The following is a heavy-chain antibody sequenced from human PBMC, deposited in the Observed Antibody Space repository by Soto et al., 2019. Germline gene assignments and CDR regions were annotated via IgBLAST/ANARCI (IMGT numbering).Heavy chain of an antibody. CDR3: ARAYDILTGYGYFDY. D-gene: IGHD3-9*01. J-gene: IGHJ4*02. CDR2: IYYSGST. Sequence: NRQTPGKGLEWIGYIYYSGSTYYNPSLKSRVTISVDTSKNQFSLKLSSVTAADTAVYYCARAYDILTGYGYFDYWGQGTLVTVSS. V-gene: IGHV4-30-4*01.